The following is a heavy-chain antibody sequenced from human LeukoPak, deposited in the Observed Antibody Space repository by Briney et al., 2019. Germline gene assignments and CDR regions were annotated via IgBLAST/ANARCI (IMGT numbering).Heavy chain of an antibody. CDR2: ISSSSTYI. J-gene: IGHJ4*02. V-gene: IGHV3-21*01. CDR3: ARDSSGWRARDF. CDR1: GFTFSNYN. D-gene: IGHD6-25*01. Sequence: GGSLRLSCAASGFTFSNYNMNWVRQAPGKGLEWISSISSSSTYIYYAGSVKGRFTISRDNAKNSLYLQMNSLRAEDTAVYYCARDSSGWRARDFWGQGTLVTVSS.